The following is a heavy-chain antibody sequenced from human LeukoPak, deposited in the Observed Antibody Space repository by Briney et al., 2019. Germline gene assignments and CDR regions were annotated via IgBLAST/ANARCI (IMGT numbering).Heavy chain of an antibody. D-gene: IGHD1-26*01. CDR3: AKDHSAKWESDAFDI. CDR1: GCTFSSYG. Sequence: PGRSLRLSCAASGCTFSSYGMHWVRQAPGKGLEWVAVISYDGSNKYYADSVKGRFTISRDNSKNTLYLQMNSLRAEDTAVYYCAKDHSAKWESDAFDIWGQGTMVTVSS. V-gene: IGHV3-30*18. CDR2: ISYDGSNK. J-gene: IGHJ3*02.